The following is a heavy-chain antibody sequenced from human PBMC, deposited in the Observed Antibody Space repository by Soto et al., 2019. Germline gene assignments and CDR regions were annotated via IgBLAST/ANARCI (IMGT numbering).Heavy chain of an antibody. CDR3: VKNRGSWYGPSDY. CDR1: GFTFSIYA. D-gene: IGHD6-13*01. CDR2: ITSNGGST. V-gene: IGHV3-64D*06. J-gene: IGHJ4*02. Sequence: GGSLRLSCSASGFTFSIYAMHWVRQAPGKGLEYVSAITSNGGSTYYADSVKGRFTISRDNSKNTLYLQMSSLRAEDTAVYYCVKNRGSWYGPSDYWGQGTLVTVSS.